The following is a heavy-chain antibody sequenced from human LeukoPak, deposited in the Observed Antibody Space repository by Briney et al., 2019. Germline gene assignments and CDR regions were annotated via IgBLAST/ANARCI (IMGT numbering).Heavy chain of an antibody. CDR1: GYSFTSYW. Sequence: GESLKISCKGSGYSFTSYWIGWVRQMPGKGLEWMGIIYPGDSGTRYSPSFQGQVTISADKSISTACLQWSSLKASDTAMYYCARQGRNRYCSGGSCYSGWADLYYFDYWGQGTLVTVSS. CDR2: IYPGDSGT. CDR3: ARQGRNRYCSGGSCYSGWADLYYFDY. V-gene: IGHV5-51*01. D-gene: IGHD2-15*01. J-gene: IGHJ4*02.